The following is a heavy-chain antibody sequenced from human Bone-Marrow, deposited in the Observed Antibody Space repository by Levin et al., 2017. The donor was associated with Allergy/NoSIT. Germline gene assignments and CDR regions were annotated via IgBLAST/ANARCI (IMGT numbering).Heavy chain of an antibody. CDR1: GGSISIYD. CDR2: ISYTGTT. CDR3: ARGQNEILTGYDY. Sequence: SQTLSLTCTISGGSISIYDWSWVRQPPGKGLEWIGYISYTGTTSYNSSLKSRVSLSVDTSKNQFSLYLSAVTAADTAVYYCARGQNEILTGYDYWGQGTLVTVSS. V-gene: IGHV4-59*01. J-gene: IGHJ4*02. D-gene: IGHD3-9*01.